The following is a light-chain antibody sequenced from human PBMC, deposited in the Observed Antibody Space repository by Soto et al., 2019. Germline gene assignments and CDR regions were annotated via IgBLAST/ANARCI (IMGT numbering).Light chain of an antibody. CDR3: ASSPSNTPLWV. CDR1: SSDVGSYNY. CDR2: EVS. Sequence: QSALTQPASVSGSPGQSITISCTGTSSDVGSYNYVSWYQHHPGEAPKLLIFEVSNRPSGVSDRFSGSKSGNTASLTISGLQVEDEADYYCASSPSNTPLWVLGGGTKVTV. V-gene: IGLV2-14*01. J-gene: IGLJ3*02.